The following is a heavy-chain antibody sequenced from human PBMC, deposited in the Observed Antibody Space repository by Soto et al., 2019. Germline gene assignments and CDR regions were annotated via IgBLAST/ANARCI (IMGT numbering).Heavy chain of an antibody. CDR1: GGTFNNYP. Sequence: QVQLVQSGAEVKKPASSVKVSCKASGGTFNNYPITWVRQAPGEGLEWMGGSIPIFGTANYAQNFQGRVTSSLDESTSTAYMELSSLRSEDTAVYYCARGRGYSGDDHYYYFDMDVWGQGTTVTVSS. J-gene: IGHJ6*02. CDR2: SIPIFGTA. CDR3: ARGRGYSGDDHYYYFDMDV. V-gene: IGHV1-69*01. D-gene: IGHD5-12*01.